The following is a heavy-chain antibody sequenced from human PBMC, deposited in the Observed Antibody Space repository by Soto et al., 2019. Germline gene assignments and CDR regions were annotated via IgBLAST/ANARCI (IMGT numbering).Heavy chain of an antibody. CDR3: APNWNVDY. CDR2: IKNKIEGGTT. D-gene: IGHD1-20*01. CDR1: GFTLSNAW. J-gene: IGHJ4*02. V-gene: IGHV3-15*01. Sequence: EVQLVESGGGLVKPGGSLRLSCAASGFTLSNAWVSWVRQAPGKGLEWVGRIKNKIEGGTTDYAAPGKGRFSISRDDSKNMLYLQMNSLITADTAVYYCAPNWNVDYWGQGTLVTVSS.